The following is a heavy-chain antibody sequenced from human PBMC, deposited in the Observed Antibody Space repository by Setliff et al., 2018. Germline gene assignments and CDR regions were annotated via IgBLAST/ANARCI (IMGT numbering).Heavy chain of an antibody. CDR1: GDNLSVYY. J-gene: IGHJ4*02. CDR3: ARARSLDFDY. Sequence: SETLSLTCTVSGDNLSVYYCSWVRQSPGQGLEWIGYIYSSGSTNHTPSLEIRVTILIDKSTNQFSLNLTSVTAADTAVDYCARARSLDFDYWGPWDLLVTVSS. V-gene: IGHV4-4*08. D-gene: IGHD4-17*01. CDR2: IYSSGST.